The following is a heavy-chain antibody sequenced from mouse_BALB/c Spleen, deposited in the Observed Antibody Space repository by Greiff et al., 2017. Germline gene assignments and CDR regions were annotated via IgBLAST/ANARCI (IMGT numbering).Heavy chain of an antibody. CDR3: ARYADAMDY. CDR1: GFTFSSFG. V-gene: IGHV5-17*02. Sequence: EVMLVEPGGGLVLPGGSRKLSCAASGFTFSSFGMHWVRQAPEKGLEWVAYISSGSSTIYYTDTVKGRFTISRDKPKSTLFLQLTSLRSEDTAMYYCARYADAMDYWGQGTSVTVSS. CDR2: ISSGSSTI. D-gene: IGHD2-14*01. J-gene: IGHJ4*01.